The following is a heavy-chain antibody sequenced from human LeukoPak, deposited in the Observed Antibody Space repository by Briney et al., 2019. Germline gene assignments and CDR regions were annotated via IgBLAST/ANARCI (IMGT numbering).Heavy chain of an antibody. J-gene: IGHJ4*02. Sequence: GESLQISCKGSGYSFTSYWIGWVRQAPGQRLEWMGWINAGNGNTKYSQKFQGRVTITRDTSASTAYMELSSLRSEDTAVYYCARGRRVVVAAPYPTDFDYWGQGTLVTVSS. CDR3: ARGRRVVVAAPYPTDFDY. V-gene: IGHV1-3*01. CDR1: GYSFTSYW. D-gene: IGHD2-15*01. CDR2: INAGNGNT.